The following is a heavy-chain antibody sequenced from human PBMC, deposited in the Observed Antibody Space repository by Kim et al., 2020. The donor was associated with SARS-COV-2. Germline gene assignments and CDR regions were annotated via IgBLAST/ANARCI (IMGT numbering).Heavy chain of an antibody. J-gene: IGHJ6*02. V-gene: IGHV3-11*01. CDR3: ERDLVVTPHGAYYYYGMDV. Sequence: GRFTISRDNAENSLYLQMNSLSAEDTAVYYCERDLVVTPHGAYYYYGMDVWGQGTTVTVSS. D-gene: IGHD2-21*02.